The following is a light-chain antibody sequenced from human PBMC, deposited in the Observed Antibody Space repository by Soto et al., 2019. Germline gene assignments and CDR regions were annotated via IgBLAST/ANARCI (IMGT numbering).Light chain of an antibody. CDR3: CSYTRSGTLI. CDR1: SSDIGDYNY. CDR2: DVS. Sequence: SSLTQPSSVYRSPGQSITISYVGTSSDIGDYNYVSWYQQHPGKVPKVIIYDVSNRPSGVSYRFSATKSGNTASLTISGLQAEDEADYYCCSYTRSGTLIFGTGTKVTVL. J-gene: IGLJ1*01. V-gene: IGLV2-14*01.